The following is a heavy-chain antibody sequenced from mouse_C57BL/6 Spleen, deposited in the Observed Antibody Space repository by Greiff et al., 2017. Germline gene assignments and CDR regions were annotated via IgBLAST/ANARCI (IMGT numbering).Heavy chain of an antibody. Sequence: VQLQQSGAELVKPGASVKLSCKASGYTFTEYTIHWVKQRSGQGLEWIGWFYPGSGSIKYNEKFKDKATLTADKSSSTVYMELSRLTSEDSAVYFCARHEEEGSYYGNYPYYFDYWGQGTTLTVSS. J-gene: IGHJ2*01. CDR1: GYTFTEYT. D-gene: IGHD2-1*01. CDR2: FYPGSGSI. CDR3: ARHEEEGSYYGNYPYYFDY. V-gene: IGHV1-62-2*01.